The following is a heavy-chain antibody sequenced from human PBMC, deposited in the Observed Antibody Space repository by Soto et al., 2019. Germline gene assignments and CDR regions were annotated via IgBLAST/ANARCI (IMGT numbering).Heavy chain of an antibody. Sequence: EVQLLESGGGLVQPGGSLRLSCAASGSTFSSYAMTWVRQAPGKGLEWVSAISRSGDSTYYADSVKGRFTISRDNSKNTLYLQMNSLRAEDTAVYYCTKGAFAGYYYYGMDVWGQGTSVTVSS. J-gene: IGHJ6*02. D-gene: IGHD3-16*01. CDR1: GSTFSSYA. CDR2: ISRSGDST. V-gene: IGHV3-23*01. CDR3: TKGAFAGYYYYGMDV.